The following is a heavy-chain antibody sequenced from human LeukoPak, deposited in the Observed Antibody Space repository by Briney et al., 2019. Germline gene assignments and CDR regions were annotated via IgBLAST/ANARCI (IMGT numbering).Heavy chain of an antibody. Sequence: SETLSLTCTVSGGSISSHYWSWIRQPPGKGLEWIGYFSDSGSTIYNPSLKSRVTILGNTSKNQSSLQFRSVTAAATAVYYCARHATGRSSVPWLDPWGQGTLVTVSS. CDR3: ARHATGRSSVPWLDP. D-gene: IGHD3-10*01. J-gene: IGHJ5*02. CDR2: FSDSGST. CDR1: GGSISSHY. V-gene: IGHV4-59*08.